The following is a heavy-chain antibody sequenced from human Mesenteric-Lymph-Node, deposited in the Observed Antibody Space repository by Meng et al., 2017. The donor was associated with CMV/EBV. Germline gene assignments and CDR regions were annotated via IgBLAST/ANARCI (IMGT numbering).Heavy chain of an antibody. D-gene: IGHD5-12*01. CDR3: ASETSHRWINYYYYGMDV. J-gene: IGHJ6*02. CDR2: ISSDGGST. V-gene: IGHV3-74*01. Sequence: GGSLRLSCAASGFTFSDHWMHWVRQAPGKGLVWVSRISSDGGSTSNADSVKGRFTISRDNAKNTLYLQMNSLRPEDTAIYYCASETSHRWINYYYYGMDVWGQGTTVTVSS. CDR1: GFTFSDHW.